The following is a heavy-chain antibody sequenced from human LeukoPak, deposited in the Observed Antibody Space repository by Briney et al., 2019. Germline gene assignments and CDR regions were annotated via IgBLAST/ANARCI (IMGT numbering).Heavy chain of an antibody. D-gene: IGHD3-22*01. CDR1: GFTFSNYS. J-gene: IGHJ6*04. CDR3: ARGPTMKMDV. Sequence: GGSLRLSCAASGFTFSNYSMNWVRQAPGKGLEWVSSISYSGSYIYYADSVKGRFTISRDNAKNSLYLQMNSLRVEDTAVYYCARGPTMKMDVWGKGTTVTVSS. CDR2: ISYSGSYI. V-gene: IGHV3-21*01.